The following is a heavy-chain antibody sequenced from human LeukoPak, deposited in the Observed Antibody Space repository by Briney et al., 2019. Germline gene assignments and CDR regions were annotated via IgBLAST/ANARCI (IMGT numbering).Heavy chain of an antibody. J-gene: IGHJ4*02. Sequence: PSETLSLTCAVYGGSFSGYYWSWIRQPPGKGLEWIGEINHSGSTNYNPSLKSRVTISVDTSKNQFSLKLSSVTAADTAVYYCARGPYILTGYYIDYWGQGTLVTVSS. D-gene: IGHD3-9*01. CDR3: ARGPYILTGYYIDY. CDR1: GGSFSGYY. CDR2: INHSGST. V-gene: IGHV4-34*01.